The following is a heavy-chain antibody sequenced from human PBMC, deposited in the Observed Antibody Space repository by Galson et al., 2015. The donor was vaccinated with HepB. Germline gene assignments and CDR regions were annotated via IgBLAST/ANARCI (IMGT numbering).Heavy chain of an antibody. V-gene: IGHV3-30*18. Sequence: SLRLSCAASGFTFSSYGMHWVRQAPGKGLEWVAVISYDGSNKYYADSVKGRFTISRDNSKNTLYLQMNSPRAEDTAVYYCAKEALLRYFDWLTTAPYYFDYWGQGTLVTVSS. CDR2: ISYDGSNK. CDR1: GFTFSSYG. D-gene: IGHD3-9*01. J-gene: IGHJ4*02. CDR3: AKEALLRYFDWLTTAPYYFDY.